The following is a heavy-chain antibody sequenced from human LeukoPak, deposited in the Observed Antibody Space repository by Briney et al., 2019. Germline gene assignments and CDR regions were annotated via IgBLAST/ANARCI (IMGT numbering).Heavy chain of an antibody. CDR3: ARVASGYDYLGKYYYYYMDV. D-gene: IGHD5-12*01. CDR2: IYTSGST. CDR1: GGSISSYY. V-gene: IGHV4-4*07. Sequence: PSETLSLTCTVSGGSISSYYWSWIRQPAGKGLEWIGRIYTSGSTNYNPSLKSRVTMSVDTSKNQFSLKLSSVTAADTAVYYCARVASGYDYLGKYYYYYMDVWGKGTTVTISS. J-gene: IGHJ6*03.